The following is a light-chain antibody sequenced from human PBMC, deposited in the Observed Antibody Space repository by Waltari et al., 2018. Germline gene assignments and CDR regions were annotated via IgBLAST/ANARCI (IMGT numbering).Light chain of an antibody. CDR3: HLYGSGRT. J-gene: IGKJ4*01. V-gene: IGKV3-20*01. CDR2: GAS. CDR1: QTVSDSY. Sequence: NVLTQSPGTVSLSPGERATLSCRASQTVSDSYLAWYQHQPGQAPRLLIYGASSRATGIPDRFSGSGSGTDFTLTIRRLEPEDSAVYFCHLYGSGRTFGGGTKVEIK.